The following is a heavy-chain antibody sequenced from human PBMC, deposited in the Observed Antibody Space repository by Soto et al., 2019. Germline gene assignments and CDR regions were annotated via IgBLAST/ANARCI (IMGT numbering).Heavy chain of an antibody. Sequence: QLQLQESGPGLVKPSETLSLTCTVSGGSISSSSYYWGWIRQPPGKGLEWIGSIYYSGSTYYNPSLKSRLTISVDTSKNQFSLKLSSVTAADTAVYYCARPPYSSSSWFDPWGQGTLVTVSS. D-gene: IGHD6-6*01. CDR3: ARPPYSSSSWFDP. CDR1: GGSISSSSYY. CDR2: IYYSGST. J-gene: IGHJ5*02. V-gene: IGHV4-39*01.